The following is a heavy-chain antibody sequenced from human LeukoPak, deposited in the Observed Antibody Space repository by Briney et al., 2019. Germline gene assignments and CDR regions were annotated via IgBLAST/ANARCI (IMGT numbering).Heavy chain of an antibody. J-gene: IGHJ4*02. Sequence: GXXYHSGSTYYNPSLKSRVTISVDRSKNQSSLKLSSVTAADTAVYYCARGWPGITGTLGPGFDYWGQGTLVTVSS. D-gene: IGHD1-7*01. V-gene: IGHV4-30-2*01. CDR2: XYHSGST. CDR3: ARGWPGITGTLGPGFDY.